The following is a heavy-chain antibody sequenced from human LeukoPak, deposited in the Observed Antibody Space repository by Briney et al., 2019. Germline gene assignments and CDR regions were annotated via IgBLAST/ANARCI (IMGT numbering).Heavy chain of an antibody. CDR3: ARDTVEASNAFDI. V-gene: IGHV1-46*01. Sequence: ASVKVSCKVSGYTLTELSMHWVRQAPGQGLEWMGIINPSGGSTSYAQKFQGRVTMTRDTSTSTVYMELSSLRSEDTAVYYCARDTVEASNAFDIWGQGTMVTVSS. J-gene: IGHJ3*02. CDR2: INPSGGST. CDR1: GYTLTELS.